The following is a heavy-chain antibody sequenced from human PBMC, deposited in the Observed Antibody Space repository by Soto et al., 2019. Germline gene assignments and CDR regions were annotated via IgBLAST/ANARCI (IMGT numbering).Heavy chain of an antibody. Sequence: GGSLRLSCAASGFTFDDYSMHWVRQRPGKGLEWVSLISWDGGSTYFEDSVRGRLTISRDNSKNSLYLQMNGLKNEDTALYYCAKLRVTYNFFDLDVWGQETAVTVSS. CDR1: GFTFDDYS. J-gene: IGHJ6*02. D-gene: IGHD1-20*01. CDR2: ISWDGGST. V-gene: IGHV3-43*01. CDR3: AKLRVTYNFFDLDV.